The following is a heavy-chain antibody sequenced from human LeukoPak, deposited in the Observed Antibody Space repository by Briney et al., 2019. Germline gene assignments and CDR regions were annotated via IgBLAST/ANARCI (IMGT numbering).Heavy chain of an antibody. CDR1: GGSISSGGYY. CDR3: ARTYDSSGTLDY. J-gene: IGHJ4*02. Sequence: PSETLSLTCTVSGGSISSGGYYWSWIRQHPGKGLEWIGYIYYSGSTYYNPSLKSRVTISVDTSKNQFSLKLSSVTAADTAVYYCARTYDSSGTLDYWGQGTLVNVSS. V-gene: IGHV4-31*03. D-gene: IGHD3-22*01. CDR2: IYYSGST.